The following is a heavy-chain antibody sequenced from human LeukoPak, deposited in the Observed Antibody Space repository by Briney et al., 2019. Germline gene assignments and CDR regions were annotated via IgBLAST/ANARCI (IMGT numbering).Heavy chain of an antibody. Sequence: DPGGSLRLSCATSGFTFSDYTMNWVRQAPGKGLEWVSSIGTSGSIYYADSVRGRFTISRDNAKNSVYLQMDSLRAEDTAVYYCARRREPEIWGQGTMVTVSS. CDR2: IGTSGSI. D-gene: IGHD1-14*01. CDR1: GFTFSDYT. CDR3: ARRREPEI. J-gene: IGHJ3*02. V-gene: IGHV3-69-1*01.